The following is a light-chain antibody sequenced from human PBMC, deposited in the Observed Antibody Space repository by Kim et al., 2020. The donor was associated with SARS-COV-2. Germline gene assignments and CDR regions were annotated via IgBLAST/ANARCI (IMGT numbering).Light chain of an antibody. CDR2: QDR. J-gene: IGLJ2*01. Sequence: SYELTQPPSVSVSPGQTASITCSGDKLGDKYACWYQQKPGQSPVLVIYQDRKRPSGIPERFSGSNSGNTATLTIRGTQAMDEADYYCQAWDRSTVVFGGGTQLTVL. V-gene: IGLV3-1*01. CDR1: KLGDKY. CDR3: QAWDRSTVV.